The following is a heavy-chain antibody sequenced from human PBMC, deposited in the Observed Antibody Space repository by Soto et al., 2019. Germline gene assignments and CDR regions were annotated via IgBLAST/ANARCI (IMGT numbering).Heavy chain of an antibody. CDR2: ISSSSSYI. Sequence: PGGSLRLSCAASGFTFSSYSMNWVRQAPGKGLEWVSSISSSSSYIYYADSVKGRFTISRDNAKNSLYPQMNSLRAEDTAVYYCARIRGLHIVATSDYWGQGTLVTVSS. CDR1: GFTFSSYS. CDR3: ARIRGLHIVATSDY. J-gene: IGHJ4*02. V-gene: IGHV3-21*01. D-gene: IGHD5-12*01.